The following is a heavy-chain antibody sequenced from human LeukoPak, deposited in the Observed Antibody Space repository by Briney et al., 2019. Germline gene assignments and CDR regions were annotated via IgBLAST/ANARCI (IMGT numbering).Heavy chain of an antibody. D-gene: IGHD1-1*01. Sequence: PSQTLSLTCTVSGGSISSGGYYWSWIRQPPGKGLEWIGYIYHSGSTDYNPSLKSRVTMSVDTSKNQFSLKLSSVTAADTAVYYCARLHQSGTTDYWGQGTLVTVSS. J-gene: IGHJ4*02. CDR2: IYHSGST. CDR1: GGSISSGGYY. CDR3: ARLHQSGTTDY. V-gene: IGHV4-30-2*01.